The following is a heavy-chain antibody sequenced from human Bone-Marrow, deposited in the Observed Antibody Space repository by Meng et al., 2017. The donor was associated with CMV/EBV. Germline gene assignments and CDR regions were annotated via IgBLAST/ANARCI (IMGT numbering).Heavy chain of an antibody. CDR3: ATSLD. CDR2: ISSRSHI. CDR1: GFTFGSFA. V-gene: IGHV3-21*04. Sequence: GGSLRLSCAASGFTFGSFALHWVRQAPGKGLEWVSGISSRSHIYYADSVKGRFTISRDNAKNSLYLQMNSLRAEDTAVYYCATSLDWGQGTRVTVYS. J-gene: IGHJ4*02.